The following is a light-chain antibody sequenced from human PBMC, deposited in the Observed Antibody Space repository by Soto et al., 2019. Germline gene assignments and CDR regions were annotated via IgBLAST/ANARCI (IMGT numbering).Light chain of an antibody. CDR3: LQDYSYPRT. CDR2: AAS. Sequence: AIQMTQSPSSLSASIGDRVTITCRASQGIRNELGWYQQKPGKAPILLIYAASSLQSGVPSRFSGSGSGTDFTLTISSLQPEDVATYYCLQDYSYPRTFGQGTKVEVK. J-gene: IGKJ1*01. V-gene: IGKV1-6*01. CDR1: QGIRNE.